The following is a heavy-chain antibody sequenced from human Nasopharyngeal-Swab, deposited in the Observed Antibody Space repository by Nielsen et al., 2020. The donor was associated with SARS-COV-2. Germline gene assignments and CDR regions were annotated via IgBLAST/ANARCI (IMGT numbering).Heavy chain of an antibody. CDR3: ARAIVVVPAAIEYYFDY. V-gene: IGHV1-18*04. D-gene: IGHD2-2*02. Sequence: ASVKVSCKASGYTFTSYGISWVRQAPGQGLEWMGWISAYNGNTNYAQKLQGRVTMTTDTSTSTAYMELSSLRSEDTAVYYCARAIVVVPAAIEYYFDYWGQGTLVTVSS. J-gene: IGHJ4*02. CDR1: GYTFTSYG. CDR2: ISAYNGNT.